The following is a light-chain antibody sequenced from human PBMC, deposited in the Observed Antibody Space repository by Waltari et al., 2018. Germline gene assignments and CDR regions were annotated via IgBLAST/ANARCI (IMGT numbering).Light chain of an antibody. CDR1: ALPKQY. V-gene: IGLV3-25*03. CDR2: KDS. Sequence: SYELTQPPSVSVSPGQTARITCSGDALPKQYAYWYQQKPGQAPVLVIYKDSERPSGIPERFSVSSSGKTVTLTSSGVQAEDEADYYCQSADSSGTYVVFGGGTKLTVL. J-gene: IGLJ2*01. CDR3: QSADSSGTYVV.